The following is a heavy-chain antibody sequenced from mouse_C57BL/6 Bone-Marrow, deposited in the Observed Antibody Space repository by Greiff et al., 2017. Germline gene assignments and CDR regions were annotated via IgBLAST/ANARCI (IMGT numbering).Heavy chain of an antibody. D-gene: IGHD2-2*01. CDR1: GFTFTAYY. J-gene: IGHJ3*01. V-gene: IGHV7-3*01. CDR2: IRNKANGYTT. Sequence: EVMLVESGGGLVQPGGSLSLSCAASGFTFTAYYMSWVRQPPGKALEWLGFIRNKANGYTTEYSASVKGRFTISRDNSQSILYLQMNALRAEDSATYYCARSYGYEGWFAYWGQGTLVTVSA. CDR3: ARSYGYEGWFAY.